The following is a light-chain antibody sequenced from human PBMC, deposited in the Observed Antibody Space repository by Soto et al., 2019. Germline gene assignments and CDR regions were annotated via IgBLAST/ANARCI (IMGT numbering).Light chain of an antibody. V-gene: IGLV2-8*01. CDR1: SSDVGCYNY. CDR3: SSYAGSNS. CDR2: EVS. J-gene: IGLJ2*01. Sequence: QSALTRHPSASGSPGQSVTISCTGTSSDVGCYNYVSWYQQHPGKAPKLMIYEVSKRPSGVPDRFSGSKSGNTASLTVSGLQADDEADYYCSSYAGSNSFGAGTKLTVL.